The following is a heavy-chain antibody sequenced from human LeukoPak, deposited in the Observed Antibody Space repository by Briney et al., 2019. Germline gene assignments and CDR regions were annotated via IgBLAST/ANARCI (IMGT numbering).Heavy chain of an antibody. CDR1: GGTFSSYA. CDR2: IIPIFGTA. D-gene: IGHD5-12*01. CDR3: ARDNYSGYDP. J-gene: IGHJ5*02. Sequence: ASVKVSCKAPGGTFSSYAISWVRQAPGQGLEWMGRIIPIFGTANYAQKFQGRVTITTDESTSTAYMELSSLRSEDTAVYYCARDNYSGYDPWGQGTLVTVSS. V-gene: IGHV1-69*05.